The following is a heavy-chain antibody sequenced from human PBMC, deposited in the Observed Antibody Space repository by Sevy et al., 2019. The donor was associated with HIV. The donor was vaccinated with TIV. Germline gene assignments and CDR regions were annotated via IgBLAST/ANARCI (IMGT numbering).Heavy chain of an antibody. J-gene: IGHJ5*02. V-gene: IGHV4-4*07. Sequence: SETLSLTCTVSGGSISSYYWSWIRQPAGKGLEWIGRIYTSGSTNYNPSLKSRVTMSVDTSKNQFSLKLSSVTAADTAVYYCARDLGYRSSTSCDNWFDPWGQGTLVTVSS. CDR1: GGSISSYY. D-gene: IGHD2-2*01. CDR3: ARDLGYRSSTSCDNWFDP. CDR2: IYTSGST.